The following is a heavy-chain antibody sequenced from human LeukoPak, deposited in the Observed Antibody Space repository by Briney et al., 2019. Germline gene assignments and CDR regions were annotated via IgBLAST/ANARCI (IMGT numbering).Heavy chain of an antibody. J-gene: IGHJ3*02. CDR3: AKGGSDGYNSGTVALDI. CDR2: ISGTGGST. D-gene: IGHD5-24*01. V-gene: IGHV3-23*01. CDR1: GFTFSNYA. Sequence: GGSLRLSRAASGFTFSNYAMSWVRQAPGKGLQWVSGISGTGGSTYYADSVKGRFTISRDNSKNTLYLQMNSLRAEDTAVYYCAKGGSDGYNSGTVALDIWGQGTMVTVSS.